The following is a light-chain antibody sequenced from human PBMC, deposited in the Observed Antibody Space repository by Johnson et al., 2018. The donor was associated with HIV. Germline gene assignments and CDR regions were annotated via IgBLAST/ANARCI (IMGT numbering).Light chain of an antibody. CDR1: SSNIENYF. V-gene: IGLV1-51*02. J-gene: IGLJ1*01. CDR2: EDN. CDR3: GVWDASLSPHYV. Sequence: QSVLTQPPSVSAAPGQKVTISCSGSSSNIENYFVSWYQQLPGAAPRLLIYEDNKRPSGIPDRFSGSKSGASATLGIPGLQTGDEADYYCGVWDASLSPHYVFGTGTTVIVL.